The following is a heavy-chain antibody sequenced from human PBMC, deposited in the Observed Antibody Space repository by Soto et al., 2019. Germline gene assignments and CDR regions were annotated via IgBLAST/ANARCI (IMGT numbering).Heavy chain of an antibody. D-gene: IGHD2-15*01. Sequence: VQLVQSGAEVKRPGSSVKVSCKASGGTFSTYAASWVRQAPGQGLEWMGGIIPMFGTPNYADEFQDRLKITAEESTSTAYMELSSLRSEDTAVYYCARVGTYCSGGRCYSEGVDYWGQGTLVTVSS. CDR2: IIPMFGTP. CDR1: GGTFSTYA. V-gene: IGHV1-69*12. CDR3: ARVGTYCSGGRCYSEGVDY. J-gene: IGHJ4*02.